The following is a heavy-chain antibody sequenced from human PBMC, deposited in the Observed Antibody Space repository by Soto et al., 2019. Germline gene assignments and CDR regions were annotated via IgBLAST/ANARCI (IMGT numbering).Heavy chain of an antibody. CDR3: AHRQQLNFHF. CDR1: GFSLSTSGVG. CDR2: IYWDDDK. Sequence: QITLKESGPTLVKPTQTRTLTCTFSGFSLSTSGVGVGWIRQPPGKALEWLALIYWDDDKRYSPSLKSRLTMTQHTSKKQVVLTMTNMDPVETATYGCAHRQQLNFHFCGQGTLLTASS. J-gene: IGHJ4*02. D-gene: IGHD6-13*01. V-gene: IGHV2-5*02.